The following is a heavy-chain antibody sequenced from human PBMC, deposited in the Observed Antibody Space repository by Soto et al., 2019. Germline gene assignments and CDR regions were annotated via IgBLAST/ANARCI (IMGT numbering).Heavy chain of an antibody. CDR2: ISTYNGNT. CDR3: ARLTYYYDSSGYGGAFDI. CDR1: GYSFTSYG. J-gene: IGHJ3*02. V-gene: IGHV1-18*01. D-gene: IGHD3-22*01. Sequence: ASVKVSCKASGYSFTSYGISWVRQAPGQGLEWMGWISTYNGNTYYAQKLQGRVTMTTDTSTSTVYMELRSLRSDDTAVYYCARLTYYYDSSGYGGAFDIWGQGTMVTVSS.